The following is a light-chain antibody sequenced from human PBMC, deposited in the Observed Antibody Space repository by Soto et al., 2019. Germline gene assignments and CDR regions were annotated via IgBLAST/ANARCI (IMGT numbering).Light chain of an antibody. CDR2: KAS. CDR3: QHYNSYSEA. V-gene: IGKV1-5*03. J-gene: IGKJ1*01. CDR1: QTISSW. Sequence: HMTQSPSILSASLGDRVTITFRASQTISSWLAWYQQKPGKAPKLLIYKASTLKSGVPSRFSGSGSGTEFTLTISSLQPDDFATYYCQHYNSYSEAFVQGTKVDI.